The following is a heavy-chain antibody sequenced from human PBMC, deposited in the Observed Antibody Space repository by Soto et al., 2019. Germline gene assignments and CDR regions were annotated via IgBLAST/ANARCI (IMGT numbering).Heavy chain of an antibody. CDR1: GHTLASYD. D-gene: IGHD3-16*01. CDR2: MTPDSGDT. J-gene: IGHJ5*01. V-gene: IGHV1-8*01. Sequence: QVQLVQSGAEVRKPGASVKVSCKASGHTLASYDINWVRQATGQGLEWMGWMTPDSGDTGYAQKFQGRVTMTWDTSITTAYMELSSLRSDDTAVYYCARDPFYGWFDSWGQGPLVTVSS. CDR3: ARDPFYGWFDS.